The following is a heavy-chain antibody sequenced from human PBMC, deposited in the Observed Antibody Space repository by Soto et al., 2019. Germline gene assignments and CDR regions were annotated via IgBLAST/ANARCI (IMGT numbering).Heavy chain of an antibody. CDR1: GYTFTSYA. V-gene: IGHV1-3*01. Sequence: GASVKVSCKAPGYTFTSYAMHWVRQAPGQRLEWMGWINAGNGNTKYSQKFQGRVTITRDTSASTAYMELSSLRSEDTAEYYCARAGGYSGYDSAFRAVYYFDYWGQGTLVTVSS. J-gene: IGHJ4*02. CDR3: ARAGGYSGYDSAFRAVYYFDY. CDR2: INAGNGNT. D-gene: IGHD5-12*01.